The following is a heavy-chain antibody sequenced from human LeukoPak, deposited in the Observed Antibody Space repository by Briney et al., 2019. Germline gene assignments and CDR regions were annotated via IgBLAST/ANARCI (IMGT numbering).Heavy chain of an antibody. V-gene: IGHV4-59*12. J-gene: IGHJ4*02. D-gene: IGHD3-22*01. CDR2: IYYSGST. Sequence: SETLSLTCTVSGGSISSYYWSWIRQPPGKGLEWIGYIYYSGSTNYNPSLKSRVTMSVDTSKNQFSLKLSSVTAADTAVYYCAREHYYDSSGYYYSPHFDYWGQGTLVTVSS. CDR3: AREHYYDSSGYYYSPHFDY. CDR1: GGSISSYY.